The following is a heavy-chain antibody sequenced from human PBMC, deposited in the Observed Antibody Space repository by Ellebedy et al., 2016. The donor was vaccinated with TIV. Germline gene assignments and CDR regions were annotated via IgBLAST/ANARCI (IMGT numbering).Heavy chain of an antibody. CDR3: ARAAWGSGFYFDS. J-gene: IGHJ4*02. Sequence: SETLSLTXFVSGESMTEPGYYWSWIRQHPGKGLECIGYIYYTGSTYYNPSLKSRLSMSVDTSKNQFSLGLTSVTAADTAFYFCARAAWGSGFYFDSWGQGILVSVSS. D-gene: IGHD3-10*01. V-gene: IGHV4-31*03. CDR2: IYYTGST. CDR1: GESMTEPGYY.